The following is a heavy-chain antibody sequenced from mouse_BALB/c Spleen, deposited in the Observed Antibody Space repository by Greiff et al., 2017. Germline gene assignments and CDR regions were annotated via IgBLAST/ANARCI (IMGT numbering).Heavy chain of an antibody. D-gene: IGHD3-1*01. Sequence: VQLKESGPGLVKPSQSLSLTCSVTGYSITSGYYWNWIRQFPGNKLEWMGYISYDGSNNYNPSLKNRISITRDTSKNQFFLKLNSVTTEDTATYYCARDRGDYWGQGTTLTVSS. CDR3: ARDRGDY. V-gene: IGHV3-6*02. J-gene: IGHJ2*01. CDR2: ISYDGSN. CDR1: GYSITSGYY.